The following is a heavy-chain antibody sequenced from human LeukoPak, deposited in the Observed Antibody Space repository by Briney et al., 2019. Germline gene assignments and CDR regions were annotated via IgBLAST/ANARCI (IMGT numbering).Heavy chain of an antibody. J-gene: IGHJ5*02. CDR2: FDPEDGET. D-gene: IGHD2-2*01. Sequence: ASVKVSCKVSGHTLTELSIHWVRQAAGKGGEGMGRFDPEDGETVYAQNFQGRVTLTDDTSIDTAYMEVYILRSEDTAVYYCATPGPAPINNWFETWGQGTLVTVSS. V-gene: IGHV1-24*01. CDR1: GHTLTELS. CDR3: ATPGPAPINNWFET.